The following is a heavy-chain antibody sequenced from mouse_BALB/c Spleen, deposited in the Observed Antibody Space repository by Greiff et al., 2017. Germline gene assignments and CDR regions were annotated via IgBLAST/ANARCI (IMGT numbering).Heavy chain of an antibody. CDR2: IWAGGST. Sequence: VKLMESGPGLVAPSQSLSITCTVSGFSLTSYGVHWVRQPPGKGLEWLGVIWAGGSTNYNSALMSRLSISKDNSKSQVFLKMNSLQTDDTAMYYCARAGYYGYGYWYFDVWGAGTTVTVSS. CDR3: ARAGYYGYGYWYFDV. J-gene: IGHJ1*01. CDR1: GFSLTSYG. V-gene: IGHV2-9*02. D-gene: IGHD1-2*01.